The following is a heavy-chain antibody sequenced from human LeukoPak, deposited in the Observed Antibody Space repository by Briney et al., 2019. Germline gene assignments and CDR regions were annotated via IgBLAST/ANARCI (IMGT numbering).Heavy chain of an antibody. J-gene: IGHJ4*02. D-gene: IGHD3-10*01. CDR2: IHPNSGGT. V-gene: IGHV1-2*02. Sequence: ASVKVSCKASGYTFTGYYMKWVRQAPGQGLEWMGWIHPNSGGTNYAQKFQGRITLTRDTSISTAYMELSSLRSDDTAVYYCARWQEGSGTYYIDYWGQGTLVTVSS. CDR1: GYTFTGYY. CDR3: ARWQEGSGTYYIDY.